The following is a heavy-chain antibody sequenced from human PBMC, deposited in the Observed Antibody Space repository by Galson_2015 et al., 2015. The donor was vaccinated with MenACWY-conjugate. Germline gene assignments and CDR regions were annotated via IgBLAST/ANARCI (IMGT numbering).Heavy chain of an antibody. CDR2: TSDSGTS. J-gene: IGHJ6*03. CDR1: GDSISRHY. D-gene: IGHD5-24*01. V-gene: IGHV4-59*11. CDR3: ARVIYRRVPTMYFNYYMDV. Sequence: SETLSLTCIVSGDSISRHYWSWIRQPPGKGLEWIGETSDSGTSYYNPSLKSRISISVDKSKNQFSLKLTSVTAADTAVYYCARVIYRRVPTMYFNYYMDVWGKGTTVTVSS.